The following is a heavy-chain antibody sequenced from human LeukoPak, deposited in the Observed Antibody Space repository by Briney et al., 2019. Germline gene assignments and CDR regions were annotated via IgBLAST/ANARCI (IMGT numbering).Heavy chain of an antibody. CDR3: ARGNYYDSSGYPDAFDI. CDR2: IYHSGST. Sequence: SETLSLTCAVSGGSISSGGYSWSWIRQPPGKGLEWIGYIYHSGSTYYNPSLKGRVTISVDRSKNQFSLKLSSVTAADTAVYYCARGNYYDSSGYPDAFDIWGQGTMVTVSS. CDR1: GGSISSGGYS. J-gene: IGHJ3*02. D-gene: IGHD3-22*01. V-gene: IGHV4-30-2*01.